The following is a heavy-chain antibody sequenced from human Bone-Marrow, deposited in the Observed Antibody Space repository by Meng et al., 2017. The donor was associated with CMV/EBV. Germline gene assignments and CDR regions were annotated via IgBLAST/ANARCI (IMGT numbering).Heavy chain of an antibody. CDR3: ARDGAAAGPYYYYYGLDV. V-gene: IGHV1-3*02. D-gene: IGHD6-13*01. Sequence: ASVKVSCKASGYTFTSYAMHWVRQAPGQRLEWMGWSNAGNGNTKYSQEFQGRVTITRDTSASTAYMELSSLRSEDMAVYYCARDGAAAGPYYYYYGLDVWGQGTTVTVSS. J-gene: IGHJ6*02. CDR2: SNAGNGNT. CDR1: GYTFTSYA.